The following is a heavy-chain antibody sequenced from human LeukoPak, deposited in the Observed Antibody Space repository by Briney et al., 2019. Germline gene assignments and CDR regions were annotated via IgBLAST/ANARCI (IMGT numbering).Heavy chain of an antibody. J-gene: IGHJ4*02. CDR2: ISVYNGNT. D-gene: IGHD1-26*01. CDR1: GYTFTSYG. CDR3: ARVLVGATTGDLDY. V-gene: IGHV1-18*01. Sequence: ASVKVSCKASGYTFTSYGISWVRQAPGQGLEWMGWISVYNGNTNYAQKLQGRVTMTTDTSTSTAYMELRSLRSDDTAVYYCARVLVGATTGDLDYWGQGTLVTVSS.